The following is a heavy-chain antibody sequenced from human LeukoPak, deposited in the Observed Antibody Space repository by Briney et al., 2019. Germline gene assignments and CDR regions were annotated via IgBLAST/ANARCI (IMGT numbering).Heavy chain of an antibody. D-gene: IGHD6-6*01. Sequence: SETLPLTCAVYGGSFSGYYWSWIRQPPGKGLEWIGEINHSGSTNYNPSLKSRVTISVDTSKNQFSLKLSSVTAADTAVYYCARIYSSSSGDYWGQGTLVTVSS. CDR1: GGSFSGYY. V-gene: IGHV4-34*01. J-gene: IGHJ4*02. CDR2: INHSGST. CDR3: ARIYSSSSGDY.